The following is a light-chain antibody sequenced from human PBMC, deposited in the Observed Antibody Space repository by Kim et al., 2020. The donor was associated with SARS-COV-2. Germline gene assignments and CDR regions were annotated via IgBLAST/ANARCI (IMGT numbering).Light chain of an antibody. Sequence: SSELTQDHAVSVALGQTVRITCQGDSLRSYYATWYQQKPGQAPILVIYGKNNRPSEIPDRFSGSASGNTASLTITGTQAGDEADYYCNSRDSNDKVVFGGGTQLTVL. CDR2: GKN. J-gene: IGLJ2*01. CDR3: NSRDSNDKVV. V-gene: IGLV3-19*01. CDR1: SLRSYY.